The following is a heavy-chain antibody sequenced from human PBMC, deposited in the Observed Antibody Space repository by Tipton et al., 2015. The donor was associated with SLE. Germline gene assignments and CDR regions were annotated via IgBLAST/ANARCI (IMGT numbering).Heavy chain of an antibody. Sequence: TLSLTCTVSGGSISSYYWSWIRQPAGKGLEWIGRIYTSGSTNYNPSLKSRVTMSVDTSKNQFSLKLSSVTAADTAVYYCARDLIGGAIHAFDIWGQGTMVTVSS. J-gene: IGHJ3*02. CDR2: IYTSGST. V-gene: IGHV4-4*07. CDR1: GGSISSYY. D-gene: IGHD3-16*02. CDR3: ARDLIGGAIHAFDI.